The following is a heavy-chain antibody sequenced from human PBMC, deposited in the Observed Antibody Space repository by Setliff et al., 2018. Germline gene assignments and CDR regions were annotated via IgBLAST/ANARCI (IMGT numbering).Heavy chain of an antibody. J-gene: IGHJ4*02. CDR3: VRGLQAGSWEPYYFDS. CDR1: GGSFSGYV. CDR2: INHAGRT. D-gene: IGHD3-10*01. V-gene: IGHV4-34*01. Sequence: SETLSFTCAVYGGSFSGYVWTFIRQSPGKGLEWIGEINHAGRTNYNPSLGSRVSILVDTSKNQFSLKLTSATVADTAVYYCVRGLQAGSWEPYYFDSWGRGTLVTVS.